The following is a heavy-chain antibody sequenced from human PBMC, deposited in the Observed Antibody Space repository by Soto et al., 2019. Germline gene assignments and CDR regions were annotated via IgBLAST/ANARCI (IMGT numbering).Heavy chain of an antibody. CDR1: GFTFRGDA. D-gene: IGHD3-10*01. CDR2: ISNDGVRT. Sequence: GGSLRLSCSASGFTFRGDAVYWVRQAPGKGLEYVSGISNDGVRTYYADSVKGRFTISRDNSKNTLSLQMSSLRTEDTAVYYCVVRGSAFDIWGQGTMVTVSS. V-gene: IGHV3-64D*08. CDR3: VVRGSAFDI. J-gene: IGHJ3*02.